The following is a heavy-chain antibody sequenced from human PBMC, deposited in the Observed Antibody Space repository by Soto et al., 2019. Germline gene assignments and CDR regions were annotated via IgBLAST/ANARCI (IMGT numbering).Heavy chain of an antibody. CDR3: ARSRYCSGGSCWLSY. Sequence: SVKVSCKASGGTFSSYAISWVRQAPGQGLEWMGGIIPIFGTANYAQKFQGRVTITADKSTSTAYMELSSLRSEDTAVYYCARSRYCSGGSCWLSYWGHGTLVTVSS. J-gene: IGHJ4*01. D-gene: IGHD2-15*01. CDR1: GGTFSSYA. V-gene: IGHV1-69*06. CDR2: IIPIFGTA.